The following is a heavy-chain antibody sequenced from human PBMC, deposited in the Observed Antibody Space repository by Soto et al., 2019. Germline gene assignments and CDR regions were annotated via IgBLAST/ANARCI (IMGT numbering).Heavy chain of an antibody. Sequence: GGSLRLSCAASGFTFNIAAIHWVRQASGKGLEWVGLIRNKANGYATAYAASVRGRITVSRDDSKNMAFLEINSLKTEDTAVYYCARQGVALELDLWGQGTLVTVSS. CDR1: GFTFNIAA. J-gene: IGHJ5*02. D-gene: IGHD1-7*01. CDR3: ARQGVALELDL. CDR2: IRNKANGYAT. V-gene: IGHV3-73*01.